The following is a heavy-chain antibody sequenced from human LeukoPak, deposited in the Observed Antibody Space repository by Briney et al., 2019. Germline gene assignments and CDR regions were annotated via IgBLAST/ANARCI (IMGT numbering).Heavy chain of an antibody. Sequence: PGGSLRLSCAASGFTFSSYGMHWVRQAPGKGLEWVAVISYDGSNKYYADSVKGRFTISRDNSKNTLYLQMSSLRSEDTAVYYCATRNKDIVVDDSPVMDVWGKGTTVTVSS. CDR2: ISYDGSNK. J-gene: IGHJ6*04. CDR1: GFTFSSYG. D-gene: IGHD2-15*01. CDR3: ATRNKDIVVDDSPVMDV. V-gene: IGHV3-30*03.